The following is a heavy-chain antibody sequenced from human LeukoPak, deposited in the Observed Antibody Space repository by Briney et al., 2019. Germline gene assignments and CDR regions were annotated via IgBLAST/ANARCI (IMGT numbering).Heavy chain of an antibody. Sequence: GGSLRLSCAASEFTFNTYAVSWVRQAPGKGLEWVSAISGDGGITYYADSVKGRFTISRDNAKNSLYLQMNSLRAEDTAVYYCAREYYYGSGSYYSPSSFDYWGQGTLVTVSS. CDR1: EFTFNTYA. V-gene: IGHV3-23*01. CDR3: AREYYYGSGSYYSPSSFDY. J-gene: IGHJ4*02. CDR2: ISGDGGIT. D-gene: IGHD3-10*01.